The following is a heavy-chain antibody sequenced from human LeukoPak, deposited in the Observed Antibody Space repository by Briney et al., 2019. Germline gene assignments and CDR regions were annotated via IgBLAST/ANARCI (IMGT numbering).Heavy chain of an antibody. CDR2: ISGSGVNT. J-gene: IGHJ4*02. CDR3: ASRSYYFDY. D-gene: IGHD2-15*01. V-gene: IGHV3-23*01. CDR1: GFTFSSYV. Sequence: LPGGSLRLSCAASGFTFSSYVMTWVRQAPGRGLEWVSAISGSGVNTYYSDSVKGRFTISRDNSKNTLYLQMNGLRAEGTAVYYCASRSYYFDYWGQGTLVTVSS.